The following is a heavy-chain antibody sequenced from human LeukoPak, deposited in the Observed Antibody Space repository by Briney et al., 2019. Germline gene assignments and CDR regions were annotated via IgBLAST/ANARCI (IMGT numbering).Heavy chain of an antibody. D-gene: IGHD2-21*02. Sequence: GGSLRLSCAASGFPFSSYAMSWVRQAPGKGLEWVSVISDSGGRTYSAASVKGRFTISRDNSKDTLYLQMNSLRSEDTAVYYCAREYCGCDCYSHYWGQGTLVTVSS. CDR1: GFPFSSYA. CDR2: ISDSGGRT. J-gene: IGHJ4*02. CDR3: AREYCGCDCYSHY. V-gene: IGHV3-23*01.